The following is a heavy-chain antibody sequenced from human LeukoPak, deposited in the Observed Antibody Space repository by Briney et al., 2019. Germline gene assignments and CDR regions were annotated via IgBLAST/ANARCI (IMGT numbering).Heavy chain of an antibody. D-gene: IGHD6-13*01. CDR2: IYYGENT. J-gene: IGHJ4*02. Sequence: SETLSLTCTVSGGSISSGPYYWGWLRQPPGKGLEWIGNIYYGENTYYNPSLKSRVTISIDTSKNQFYLKLSSLTAADTAVYFCARVAAAGNYYFDYWGQGTLVTVSS. CDR1: GGSISSGPYY. CDR3: ARVAAAGNYYFDY. V-gene: IGHV4-39*07.